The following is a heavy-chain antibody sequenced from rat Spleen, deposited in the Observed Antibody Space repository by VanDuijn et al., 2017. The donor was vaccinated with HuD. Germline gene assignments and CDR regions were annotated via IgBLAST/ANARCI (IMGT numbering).Heavy chain of an antibody. Sequence: EVQLVESGGGLVQPGRSLKLSCVASGFTFNNYWMTWIRQAPGKGLEWVASITNTGGSTYYPDSVKGRFTISRDNAQNTLYLQMNSLRSEDTATYYCTRGGEGNYYYEGVMNAWGQGASVTVSS. J-gene: IGHJ4*01. CDR3: TRGGEGNYYYEGVMNA. CDR1: GFTFNNYW. D-gene: IGHD1-12*02. CDR2: ITNTGGST. V-gene: IGHV5-31*01.